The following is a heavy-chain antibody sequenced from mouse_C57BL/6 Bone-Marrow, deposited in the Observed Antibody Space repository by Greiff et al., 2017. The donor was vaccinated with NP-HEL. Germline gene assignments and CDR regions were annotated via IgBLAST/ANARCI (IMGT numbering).Heavy chain of an antibody. V-gene: IGHV1-69*01. J-gene: IGHJ1*03. CDR2: IDPSDSYT. CDR3: AREAITTVVAHWYFDV. CDR1: GYTFTSYW. D-gene: IGHD1-1*01. Sequence: VQLQQPGAELVMPGASVKLSCKASGYTFTSYWMHWVKQRPGQGLEWIGEIDPSDSYTNYNQKFTGKSTLTVDNSSSTASIQLSSLTSEDSAVYYFAREAITTVVAHWYFDVWGTGTTVTVSS.